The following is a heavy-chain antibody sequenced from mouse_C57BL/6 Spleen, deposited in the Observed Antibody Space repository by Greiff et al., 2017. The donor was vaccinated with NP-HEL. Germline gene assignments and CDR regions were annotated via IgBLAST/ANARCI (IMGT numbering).Heavy chain of an antibody. CDR3: ARKGYDYYAMDY. CDR2: IYPGDGDT. Sequence: QVQLQQSGAELVKPGASVKISCKASGYAFSSYWMNWVKQRPGKGLEWIGQIYPGDGDTNYNGKFKGKATLTADKSTSTAYMQLSSLTSEDSAVYFCARKGYDYYAMDYWGKGTSVTVSS. D-gene: IGHD3-1*01. CDR1: GYAFSSYW. V-gene: IGHV1-80*01. J-gene: IGHJ4*01.